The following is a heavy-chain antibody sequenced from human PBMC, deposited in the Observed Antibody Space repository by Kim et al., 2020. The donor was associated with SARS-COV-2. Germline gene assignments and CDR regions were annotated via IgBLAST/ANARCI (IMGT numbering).Heavy chain of an antibody. V-gene: IGHV3-13*01. Sequence: DTYYPGSVKGRFTNSRENAKNSLYLQMNSLRAGDTAVYYCAREVGGCFDIWGQGTMVTVSS. D-gene: IGHD3-16*01. CDR2: DT. CDR3: AREVGGCFDI. J-gene: IGHJ3*02.